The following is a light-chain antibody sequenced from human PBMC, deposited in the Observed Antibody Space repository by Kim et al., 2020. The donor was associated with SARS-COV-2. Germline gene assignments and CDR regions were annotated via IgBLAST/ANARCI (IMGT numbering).Light chain of an antibody. J-gene: IGLJ7*01. V-gene: IGLV1-51*01. CDR2: DIN. CDR3: ATWDGSLSAAL. Sequence: GQRVTNSCSGSISNIGSNYVSWYQQLPGTAPKLLIYDINKRPSGIPDRFSGSKSGTSATLDITGLQTGDEADYYCATWDGSLSAALFGGGTQLTVL. CDR1: ISNIGSNY.